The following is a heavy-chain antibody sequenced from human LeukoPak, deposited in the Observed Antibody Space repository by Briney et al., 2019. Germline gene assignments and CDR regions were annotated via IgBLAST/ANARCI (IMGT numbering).Heavy chain of an antibody. J-gene: IGHJ4*02. Sequence: PSETLSLTCAVYGGSLSGYYWSWIRQSPGKGLEWIGEISHSGSTHYDSSLKSRVTISVDTSTNQFSLKLSSVTAADTAVYYCAGAAGTIDSSGYYYASYFDYWGQGTLVTVSS. CDR1: GGSLSGYY. V-gene: IGHV4-34*01. D-gene: IGHD3-22*01. CDR2: ISHSGST. CDR3: AGAAGTIDSSGYYYASYFDY.